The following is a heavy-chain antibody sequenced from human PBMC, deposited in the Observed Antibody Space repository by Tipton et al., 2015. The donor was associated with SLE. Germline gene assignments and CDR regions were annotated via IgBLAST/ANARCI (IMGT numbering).Heavy chain of an antibody. D-gene: IGHD3-10*01. CDR2: IYYSGST. CDR3: ALRVRGYYFDY. J-gene: IGHJ4*02. V-gene: IGHV4-59*04. Sequence: TLSLTCTVSGGSISSHYWSWIRQPPGKGLEWIGSIYYSGSTYYNPSLKSRVTISVDTSKNQFSLKLSSVTAADTAVYYCALRVRGYYFDYWGQGTLATVSS. CDR1: GGSISSHY.